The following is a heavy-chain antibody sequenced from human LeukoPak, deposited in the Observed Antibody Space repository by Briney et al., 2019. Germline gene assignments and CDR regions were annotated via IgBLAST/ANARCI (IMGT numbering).Heavy chain of an antibody. CDR2: IIPIFGTA. J-gene: IGHJ4*02. Sequence: ASVKVSCKASGGTFSSYAISWVRQAPGQGLEWMGGIIPIFGTANYAQKFQGRVTITADESTSTAYMELSSLRSEDTAVYYCAKAFGWELTDSVDYWGQGTLVTVSS. CDR3: AKAFGWELTDSVDY. V-gene: IGHV1-69*13. CDR1: GGTFSSYA. D-gene: IGHD1-26*01.